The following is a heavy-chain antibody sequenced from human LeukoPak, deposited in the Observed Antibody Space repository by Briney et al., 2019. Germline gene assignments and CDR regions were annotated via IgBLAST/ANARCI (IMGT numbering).Heavy chain of an antibody. CDR3: ARGGPYDCVWGSYRYGPYYFDY. D-gene: IGHD3-16*02. Sequence: PSETLSLTCAVYGGSFSGYYWSWIRQPPGKGLEWIGEINHSGSTNYNPSLKSRVTISVDTSKNQFSLKLSSVTAADTAVYYCARGGPYDCVWGSYRYGPYYFDYWGQGTLVTVSS. CDR2: INHSGST. J-gene: IGHJ4*02. V-gene: IGHV4-34*01. CDR1: GGSFSGYY.